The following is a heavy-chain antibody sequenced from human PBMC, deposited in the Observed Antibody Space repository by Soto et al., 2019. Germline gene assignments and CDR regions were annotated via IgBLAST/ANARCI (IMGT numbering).Heavy chain of an antibody. V-gene: IGHV3-74*01. CDR2: INSDGSST. CDR3: ASKHSSRAFDY. CDR1: GFTFSSYW. D-gene: IGHD6-13*01. J-gene: IGHJ4*02. Sequence: EVQLVESGGGLVQPGGSLRLSCAASGFTFSSYWMHWVRQAPGKGLVWVPRINSDGSSTTYADSVKGRFTISRDNAKNTVYLQMNSLRAEDTAVYYCASKHSSRAFDYWGQGTLVTVSS.